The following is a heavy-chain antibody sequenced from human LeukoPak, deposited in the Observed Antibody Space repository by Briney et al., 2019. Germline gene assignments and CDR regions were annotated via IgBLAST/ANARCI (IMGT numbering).Heavy chain of an antibody. CDR1: GGSISSYY. J-gene: IGHJ6*03. V-gene: IGHV4-59*01. Sequence: SETLSLTCTVSGGSISSYYWSWIRQPPGKGLEWIGYIYYSGSTNYNPSLKSRVTISVDTSKNQFSLKLSSVTAADTAVYYCARGTCYYDSSGYYYNNYYYYYMDVWGKGTTVTISS. CDR2: IYYSGST. CDR3: ARGTCYYDSSGYYYNNYYYYYMDV. D-gene: IGHD3-22*01.